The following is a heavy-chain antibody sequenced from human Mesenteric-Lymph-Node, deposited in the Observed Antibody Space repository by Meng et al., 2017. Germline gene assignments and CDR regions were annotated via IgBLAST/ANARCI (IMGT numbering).Heavy chain of an antibody. CDR1: GFTFSAYE. Sequence: GESLKISCAASGFTFSAYEMNWVRQAPGKGLEWVSYISDSGSKIYYTDSVKGRFTISRDDARNSLYLQMDSLRAEDTAVYYCARDRAWGRTDYWGQGTLVTVSS. CDR3: ARDRAWGRTDY. D-gene: IGHD7-27*01. V-gene: IGHV3-48*03. CDR2: ISDSGSKI. J-gene: IGHJ4*02.